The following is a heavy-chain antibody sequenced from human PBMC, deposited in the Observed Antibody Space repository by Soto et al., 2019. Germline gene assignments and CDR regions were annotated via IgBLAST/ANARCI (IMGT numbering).Heavy chain of an antibody. CDR3: ARAPRIAAAGTPPYYYMDV. CDR1: GYTFTSYD. CDR2: MNPNSGNT. D-gene: IGHD6-13*01. J-gene: IGHJ6*03. V-gene: IGHV1-8*01. Sequence: ASVKVSCKASGYTFTSYDINWVRRATGQGLEWMGWMNPNSGNTGYAQKFQGRVTMTRNTSISTAYMELSSLRSEDTAVYYCARAPRIAAAGTPPYYYMDVWGKGTTVTVSS.